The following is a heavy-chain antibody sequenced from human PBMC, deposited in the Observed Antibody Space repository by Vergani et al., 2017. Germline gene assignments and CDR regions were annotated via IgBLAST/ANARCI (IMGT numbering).Heavy chain of an antibody. CDR2: ISYDGSNK. CDR1: GFTFSSYA. D-gene: IGHD3-22*01. CDR3: ARDKGTQYYYNSSGWFDP. Sequence: QVQLVESGGGVVQPGRSLRLSCAAPGFTFSSYAMHWVRQAPGKGLEWVAVISYDGSNKYYADPVKARFTISRDNSKNTLYLQMNSLRAEDTAVYYCARDKGTQYYYNSSGWFDPWGQGTLVTVSS. V-gene: IGHV3-30-3*01. J-gene: IGHJ5*02.